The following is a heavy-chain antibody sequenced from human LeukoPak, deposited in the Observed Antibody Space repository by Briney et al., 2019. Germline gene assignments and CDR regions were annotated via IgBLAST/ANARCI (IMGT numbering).Heavy chain of an antibody. CDR2: ISGSGGST. CDR3: ARAHPYCSSTSCYYFDY. D-gene: IGHD2-2*01. V-gene: IGHV3-23*01. J-gene: IGHJ4*02. Sequence: PGGSLRLSCAASGFTFSSYAMSWVRQAPGKGLEWVSAISGSGGSTYYADSVKGRFTISRDNSKNTLYLQMNSLRAEDTAVYYCARAHPYCSSTSCYYFDYWGQGTLVTVSS. CDR1: GFTFSSYA.